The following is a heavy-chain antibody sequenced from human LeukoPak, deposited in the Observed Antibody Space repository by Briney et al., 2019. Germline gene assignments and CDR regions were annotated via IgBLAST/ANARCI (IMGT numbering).Heavy chain of an antibody. CDR3: ATDRTDHLLSLYYMDV. Sequence: ASVKVSCKAANYRFTSYGISWVRQAPGQGLEWMGRISGYNGDTIYAQKFQGRLTMTTDTSTSTAYMELRSLRSHHTAVYYCATDRTDHLLSLYYMDVWGEGTVVTVSS. CDR1: NYRFTSYG. CDR2: ISGYNGDT. J-gene: IGHJ6*03. V-gene: IGHV1-18*01. D-gene: IGHD3-22*01.